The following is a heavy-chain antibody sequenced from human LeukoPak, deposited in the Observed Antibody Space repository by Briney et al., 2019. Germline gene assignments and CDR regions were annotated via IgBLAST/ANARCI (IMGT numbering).Heavy chain of an antibody. CDR3: ARHPYSSSSWFDP. Sequence: GDSLKISCKGSGYSFTTYWIAWVRQRPGKGLEWMGVIYPGDSDTRYSPSFQGQVTISADKSISTAYLQWSSLKASDTAMYYCARHPYSSSSWFDPWGQGTLVTVSS. J-gene: IGHJ5*02. CDR2: IYPGDSDT. CDR1: GYSFTTYW. V-gene: IGHV5-51*01. D-gene: IGHD6-6*01.